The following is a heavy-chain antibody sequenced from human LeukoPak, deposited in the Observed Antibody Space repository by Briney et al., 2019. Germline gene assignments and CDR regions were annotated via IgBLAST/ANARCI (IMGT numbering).Heavy chain of an antibody. J-gene: IGHJ1*01. CDR2: IYYSGGT. CDR3: ASSPVPYYYHSSYPAEYFQH. CDR1: GGSFSGYY. V-gene: IGHV4-34*01. Sequence: PSETLSLTCAVYGGSFSGYYWSCMRRPPGKGLEWIGSIYYSGGTYYNPSLKSRVTISVDTPKNQFSLKPSSVTAADTAVYYCASSPVPYYYHSSYPAEYFQHWGQGTLVTVSS. D-gene: IGHD3-22*01.